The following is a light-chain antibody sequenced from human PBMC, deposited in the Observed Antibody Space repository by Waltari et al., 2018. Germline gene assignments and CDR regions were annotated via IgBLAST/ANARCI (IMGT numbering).Light chain of an antibody. CDR1: KSISRG. CDR3: QQYNTYSRT. Sequence: DIQMTQSPSTLSASVGDRVTIACRAGKSISRGVDWYQHKPGKAPKLLIDKASSLESGVPSRFSGSGSGTEFTLTISSLQPDDFATYYCQQYNTYSRTFGQGTKVEIK. CDR2: KAS. J-gene: IGKJ1*01. V-gene: IGKV1-5*03.